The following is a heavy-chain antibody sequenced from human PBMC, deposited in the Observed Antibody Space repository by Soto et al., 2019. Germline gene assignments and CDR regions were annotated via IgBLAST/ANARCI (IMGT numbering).Heavy chain of an antibody. Sequence: ASVKVSCKASGYTFTSYGISWVRQAPGQGLEWMGWISAYNGNTNYAQKLQGRVTMTTDTSTSTAYMELRSLRSEDTAVYYCASGTIFGVVIMPKFDYWGQGTLVTVSS. J-gene: IGHJ4*02. CDR3: ASGTIFGVVIMPKFDY. CDR1: GYTFTSYG. CDR2: ISAYNGNT. D-gene: IGHD3-3*01. V-gene: IGHV1-18*01.